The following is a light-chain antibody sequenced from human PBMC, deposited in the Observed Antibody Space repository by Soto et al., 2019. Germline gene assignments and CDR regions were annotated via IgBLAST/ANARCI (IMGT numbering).Light chain of an antibody. CDR3: QQYGSSPYT. V-gene: IGKV3-20*01. CDR2: GAS. J-gene: IGKJ2*01. Sequence: EVVLTQSPGTLSLSPGERASLSCRASQSVSSNFLAWYQQKPAQPPRLLIYGASNRATGIPDRFSGGGSGTDFTLTISRLEPEDFAVYYCQQYGSSPYTFGQGTKLEIK. CDR1: QSVSSNF.